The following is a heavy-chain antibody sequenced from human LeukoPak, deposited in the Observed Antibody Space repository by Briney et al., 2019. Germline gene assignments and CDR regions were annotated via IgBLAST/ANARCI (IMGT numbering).Heavy chain of an antibody. CDR1: GGSISSYY. J-gene: IGHJ5*02. CDR2: IYYSGST. Sequence: SETLSLTCTVSGGSISSYYWSWIRQPPGKGLEWIGYIYYSGSTNYNPSLKSRVTMSVDTSKNQFSLKLSSVTAADTAVYYCARTSCSSTSCYWGDWFDPWGQGTLVTVSS. V-gene: IGHV4-59*01. D-gene: IGHD2-2*01. CDR3: ARTSCSSTSCYWGDWFDP.